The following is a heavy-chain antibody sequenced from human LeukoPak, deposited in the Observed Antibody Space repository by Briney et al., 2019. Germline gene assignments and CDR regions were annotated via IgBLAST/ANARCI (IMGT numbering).Heavy chain of an antibody. Sequence: GASVEVSCKASGYTFTRYGISWVRQAPGQGPEWMGWISGYNGHTNYAQKFQGRVTMTTDTSTSTAYMELRSLRSDDTAVYYCARGQGNRLLWVGESLSNINPLDYWGQGTLVTVSS. CDR1: GYTFTRYG. V-gene: IGHV1-18*01. D-gene: IGHD3-10*01. CDR2: ISGYNGHT. J-gene: IGHJ4*02. CDR3: ARGQGNRLLWVGESLSNINPLDY.